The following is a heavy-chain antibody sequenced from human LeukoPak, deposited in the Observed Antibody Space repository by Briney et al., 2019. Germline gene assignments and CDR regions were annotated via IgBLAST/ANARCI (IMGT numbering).Heavy chain of an antibody. CDR1: GFTFDDYA. J-gene: IGHJ3*02. CDR3: ARKAPDPPAKLRYFDWFSSRENAFDI. D-gene: IGHD3-9*01. Sequence: TGGSLRLSCAASGFTFDDYAMHWVRQAPGKGLEWVSGISWNSGSIGYADSVKGRFTISRDNAKNSLYLQMNSLRAEDTAVYYCARKAPDPPAKLRYFDWFSSRENAFDIWGQGTMVTVSS. CDR2: ISWNSGSI. V-gene: IGHV3-9*01.